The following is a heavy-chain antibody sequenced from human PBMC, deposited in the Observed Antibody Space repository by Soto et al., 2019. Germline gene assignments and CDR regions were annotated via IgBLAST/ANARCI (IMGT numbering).Heavy chain of an antibody. CDR3: ARDGAIHHWPYYYYYYYMDV. J-gene: IGHJ6*03. CDR1: GFTFSSYS. CDR2: ISSSSSYI. D-gene: IGHD2-21*01. V-gene: IGHV3-21*01. Sequence: GGSLRLSCAASGFTFSSYSMNWVRQAPGKGLEWVSSISSSSSYIYYADSVKGRFTISRDNAKNSLYLQMNSLRAEDTAVYYCARDGAIHHWPYYYYYYYMDVWGKGTTVTVSS.